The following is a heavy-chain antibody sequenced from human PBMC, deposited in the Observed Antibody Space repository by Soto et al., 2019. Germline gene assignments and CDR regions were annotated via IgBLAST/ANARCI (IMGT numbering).Heavy chain of an antibody. J-gene: IGHJ4*02. CDR2: IYSSGST. V-gene: IGHV4-59*01. D-gene: IGHD5-18*01. Sequence: XATVTLTCTVSDGSISSYFWSWIRQPPGKGLEWIGYIYSSGSTNYNPSLKSRVTISVDTSKNQFSLKLTSVTAADTAVYYCARAGTAMVQLDYWGQGTLVTVSS. CDR3: ARAGTAMVQLDY. CDR1: DGSISSYF.